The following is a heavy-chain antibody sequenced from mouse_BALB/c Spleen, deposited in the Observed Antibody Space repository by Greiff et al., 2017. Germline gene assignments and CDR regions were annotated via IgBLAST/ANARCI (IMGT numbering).Heavy chain of an antibody. V-gene: IGHV5-6-5*01. CDR2: ISSGGST. CDR1: GFTFSSYA. D-gene: IGHD1-2*01. Sequence: EVQLVESGGGLVKPGGSLKLSCAASGFTFSSYAMSWVRQTPEKRLEWVASISSGGSTYYPDSVKGRFTISRDNARNILYLQMSSLRSEDTAMYYCARGEGKYYGPFAYWGQGTLVTVSA. J-gene: IGHJ3*01. CDR3: ARGEGKYYGPFAY.